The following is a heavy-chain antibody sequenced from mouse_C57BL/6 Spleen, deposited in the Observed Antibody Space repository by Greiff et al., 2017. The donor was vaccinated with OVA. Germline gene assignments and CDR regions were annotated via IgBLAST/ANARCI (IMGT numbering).Heavy chain of an antibody. CDR1: GYAFSSSW. CDR3: ARSYSNSYWYFDV. J-gene: IGHJ1*03. CDR2: IYPGDGDT. D-gene: IGHD2-5*01. Sequence: QVQLKQSGPELVKPGASVKISCKASGYAFSSSWMNWVKQRPGKGLEWIGRIYPGDGDTNYNGKFKGKATLTADKSSSTAYMQLSSLTSEDSAVYFCARSYSNSYWYFDVWGTGTTVTVSS. V-gene: IGHV1-82*01.